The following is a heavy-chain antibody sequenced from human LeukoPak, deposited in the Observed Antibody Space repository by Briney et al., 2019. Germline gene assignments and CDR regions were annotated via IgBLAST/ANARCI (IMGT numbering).Heavy chain of an antibody. CDR1: GYTLTQLS. D-gene: IGHD1-26*01. CDR2: MNPNSGNT. J-gene: IGHJ5*02. CDR3: ARAFSSGSYRP. Sequence: ASVKVSCKVSGYTLTQLSMHWVRQATGQGLEWMGWMNPNSGNTGYAQKFQGRVTITRNTSISTAYMELSSLRSEDTAVYYCARAFSSGSYRPWGQGTLVTVSS. V-gene: IGHV1-8*03.